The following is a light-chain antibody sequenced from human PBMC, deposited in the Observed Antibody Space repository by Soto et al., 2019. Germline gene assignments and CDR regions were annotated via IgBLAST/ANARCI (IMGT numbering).Light chain of an antibody. CDR1: QGISNY. Sequence: DIQMTQSPSSLSASVGDRVTITCRASQGISNYLAWYQQKPGKVPKLLIYAASTLQSGVPSRFSGSGFGTDFTLTISSLQAEDFASYYCQQLRSYPSTFGGGTEVDNK. CDR3: QQLRSYPST. J-gene: IGKJ4*01. CDR2: AAS. V-gene: IGKV1-27*01.